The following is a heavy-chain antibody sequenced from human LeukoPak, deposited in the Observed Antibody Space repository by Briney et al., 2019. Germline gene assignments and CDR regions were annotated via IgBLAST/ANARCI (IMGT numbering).Heavy chain of an antibody. CDR3: ARDWGEYSSSWPSPYYYYYMDV. V-gene: IGHV3-7*01. CDR2: IKQDGSEK. Sequence: PGGSLRLSCAASGFTFSSYWMSWVRQAPGKGLEWVANIKQDGSEKYYVDSVKGRFTISRDNAKNSLYLQMNSLRAEDTAVYYCARDWGEYSSSWPSPYYYYYMDVWGEGTTVTVSS. CDR1: GFTFSSYW. J-gene: IGHJ6*03. D-gene: IGHD6-13*01.